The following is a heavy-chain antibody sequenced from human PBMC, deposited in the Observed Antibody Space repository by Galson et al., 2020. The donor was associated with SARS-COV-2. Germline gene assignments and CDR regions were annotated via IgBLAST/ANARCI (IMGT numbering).Heavy chain of an antibody. CDR2: HSAYNGNT. J-gene: IGHJ4*02. CDR3: AGDYPYCSSNCCEYGRFECSTVDIDY. V-gene: IGHV1-18*01. D-gene: IGHD2-2*01. CDR1: GYTFTSYG. Sequence: ASEKVSCKASGYTFTSYGISWVRQAPGQGLEWMGWHSAYNGNTHYAQKHQGRVTMTTDTSTSTAYMELRSLRSDDTAVYYCAGDYPYCSSNCCEYGRFECSTVDIDYWGQGTLVTVSS.